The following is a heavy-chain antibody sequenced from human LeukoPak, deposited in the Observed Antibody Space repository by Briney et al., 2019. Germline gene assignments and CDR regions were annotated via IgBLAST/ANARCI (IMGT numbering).Heavy chain of an antibody. D-gene: IGHD6-6*01. V-gene: IGHV1-46*01. CDR3: ATYWGYSSSSRGWAPLDY. J-gene: IGHJ4*02. Sequence: GASVKVSCKASGYTFTSYYMHWVRQAPGQGLEWMGIINPSGGSTSYAQKFQGRVTMTRDTSTSTVYMELSSLRSEDTAVYYCATYWGYSSSSRGWAPLDYWGQGTLVTVSS. CDR2: INPSGGST. CDR1: GYTFTSYY.